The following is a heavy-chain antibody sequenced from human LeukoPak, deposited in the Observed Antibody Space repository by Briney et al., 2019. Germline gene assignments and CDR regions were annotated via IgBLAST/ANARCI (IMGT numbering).Heavy chain of an antibody. Sequence: SGRSLRLSCAASGFTFSSYSMNWVRQAPGKGLEWVSSISSSSSYIYYADSVKGRFTISRDNAKNSLYLQMNSLRAEDTAVYYCARDITIFGVVNERDWFDPWGQGTLVTVSS. D-gene: IGHD3-3*01. CDR1: GFTFSSYS. CDR2: ISSSSSYI. V-gene: IGHV3-21*01. CDR3: ARDITIFGVVNERDWFDP. J-gene: IGHJ5*02.